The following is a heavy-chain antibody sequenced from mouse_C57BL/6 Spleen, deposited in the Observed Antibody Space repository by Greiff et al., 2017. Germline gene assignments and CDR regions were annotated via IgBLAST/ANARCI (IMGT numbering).Heavy chain of an antibody. D-gene: IGHD1-1*01. CDR1: GYTFTSYW. J-gene: IGHJ4*01. V-gene: IGHV1-52*01. CDR3: ARGAGITTYYAMDY. CDR2: IDPSDSET. Sequence: QVQLQQPGAELVRPGSSVKLSCKASGYTFTSYWMHWVKQRPIQGLEWIGNIDPSDSETHYNQKFKDKATLTVDKSSSTAYMQLSSLTSEDSAVYYCARGAGITTYYAMDYWGQGTSVTVSS.